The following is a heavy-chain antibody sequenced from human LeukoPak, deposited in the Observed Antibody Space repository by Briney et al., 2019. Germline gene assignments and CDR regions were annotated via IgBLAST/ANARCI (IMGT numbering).Heavy chain of an antibody. CDR2: TSAYNANR. Sequence: ASVKVSCKASGYTFTSYGISWVRQAPGQGLEWMGWTSAYNANRKYAQKIQGRVTMTTDTSTNTAYMELRSLRSDDTAVYYCARVSYYGSGIIPGDYYYGMDVWGKGTTVTVSS. CDR1: GYTFTSYG. J-gene: IGHJ6*04. D-gene: IGHD3-10*01. V-gene: IGHV1-18*04. CDR3: ARVSYYGSGIIPGDYYYGMDV.